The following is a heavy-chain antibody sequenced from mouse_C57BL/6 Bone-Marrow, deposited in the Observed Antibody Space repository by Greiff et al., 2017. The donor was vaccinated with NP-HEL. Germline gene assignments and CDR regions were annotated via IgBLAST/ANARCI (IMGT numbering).Heavy chain of an antibody. CDR2: IYPRSGNT. CDR3: ARRGAY. V-gene: IGHV1-81*01. CDR1: GYTFTSYG. J-gene: IGHJ3*01. Sequence: QVQLKQSGAELARPGASVKLSCKASGYTFTSYGISWVKQRTGQGLEWIGEIYPRSGNTYYNEKFKGKATLAADKSSSTAYMGLRSLTSEDSAVYFCARRGAYWGQGTLVTVSA.